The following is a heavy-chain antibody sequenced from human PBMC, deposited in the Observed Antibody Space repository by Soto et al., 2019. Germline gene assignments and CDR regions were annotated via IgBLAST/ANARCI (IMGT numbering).Heavy chain of an antibody. D-gene: IGHD4-4*01. CDR1: GFTFSDYY. J-gene: IGHJ6*03. CDR3: ARAALYRNYVYYYYYYLDV. CDR2: ISSRGSTI. Sequence: QVQLVESGGGLVKPGGSLRLSCAASGFTFSDYYMSWIRQAPGKGLEWVSYISSRGSTIYYADSVKGRLTISRDNAKNPLYLQMNSLRAEDTAVYYCARAALYRNYVYYYYYYLDVWGKGTTVTVSS. V-gene: IGHV3-11*01.